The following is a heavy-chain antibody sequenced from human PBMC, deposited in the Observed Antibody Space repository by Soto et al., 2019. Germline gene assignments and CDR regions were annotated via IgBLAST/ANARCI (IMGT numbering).Heavy chain of an antibody. Sequence: QVQLQQWGAGLLKPSETLSLTCAVYGGSFSGYYWSWIRQPPGKGLEWIGEINHSGSTNYNPSLKSRVTISVDTSKNQFSLKLSSVTAADTAVYYCARGRDYGDYVERYYFDYWGQGTLVTVSS. CDR1: GGSFSGYY. D-gene: IGHD4-17*01. CDR3: ARGRDYGDYVERYYFDY. V-gene: IGHV4-34*01. CDR2: INHSGST. J-gene: IGHJ4*02.